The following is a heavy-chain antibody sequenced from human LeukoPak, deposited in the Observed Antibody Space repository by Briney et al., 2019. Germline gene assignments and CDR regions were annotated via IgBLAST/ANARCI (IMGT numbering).Heavy chain of an antibody. D-gene: IGHD4-23*01. J-gene: IGHJ4*02. CDR2: ISSSGSTI. Sequence: GGSLRLSCAASGFTFSSYEMNWVRQAPGKGLEWVSYISSSGSTIYYADSVKGRFTISRDNAKNSLYLQMNSLRAEDTAVYYCGTVDYGGNSDYWGQGTLVTVSS. CDR1: GFTFSSYE. CDR3: GTVDYGGNSDY. V-gene: IGHV3-48*03.